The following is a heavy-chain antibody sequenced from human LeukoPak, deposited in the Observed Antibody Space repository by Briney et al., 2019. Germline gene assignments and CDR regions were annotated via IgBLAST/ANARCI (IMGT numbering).Heavy chain of an antibody. J-gene: IGHJ5*02. Sequence: PGGSLRLSCTVSGFTVSSNSMSWVRQAPGKGLEWVSFIYSDNTHYSDSVKGRFTISRDNSKNTLYLQMNSLRAEDTAVYYCAKDVTPAVSPLDWFDPWGQGTLVTVSS. CDR2: IYSDNT. D-gene: IGHD5-18*01. CDR1: GFTVSSNS. CDR3: AKDVTPAVSPLDWFDP. V-gene: IGHV3-66*03.